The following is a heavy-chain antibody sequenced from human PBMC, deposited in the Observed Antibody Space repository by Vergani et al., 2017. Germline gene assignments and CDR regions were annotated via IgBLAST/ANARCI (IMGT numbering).Heavy chain of an antibody. D-gene: IGHD3-10*01. V-gene: IGHV3-23*04. CDR1: GFTFSSYE. Sequence: EVQLVESGGGLVQPGGSLRLSCAASGFTFSSYEMNWVRQAPGKGLEWVSAISGSGGSTYYADSVKGRFTISRANSKNTLYLQMNSLRARDTAVYYCANGYYGSGRSSFDYGGQGTLVTVSS. J-gene: IGHJ4*02. CDR2: ISGSGGST. CDR3: ANGYYGSGRSSFDY.